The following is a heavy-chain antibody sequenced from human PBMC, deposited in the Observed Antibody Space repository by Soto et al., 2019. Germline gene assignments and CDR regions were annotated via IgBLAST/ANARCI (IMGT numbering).Heavy chain of an antibody. V-gene: IGHV1-46*01. D-gene: IGHD3-3*01. J-gene: IGHJ4*02. CDR3: ARDMRVLGVVPSRGGDPGH. CDR1: GYTFTSYY. Sequence: QVQLVQSGAEVKKPGASVKVSCKASGYTFTSYYMHWVRQAPGQGLEWMGIIKPSGGSTSYAQKYQCRVTMTRDTCPSPGYMELRSLRAEDTAVYYCARDMRVLGVVPSRGGDPGHWGQGTLVTVSS. CDR2: IKPSGGST.